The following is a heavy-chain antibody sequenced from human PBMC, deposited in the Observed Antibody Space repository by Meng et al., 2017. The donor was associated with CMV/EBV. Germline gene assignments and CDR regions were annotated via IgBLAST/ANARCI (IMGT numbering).Heavy chain of an antibody. J-gene: IGHJ4*02. CDR1: GFTFDDYT. D-gene: IGHD5-12*01. V-gene: IGHV3-43*01. Sequence: GGSLRLSCAPSGFTFDDYTMHWVRQAPGKGLEWVSLISWDGGSTYYADSVKGRFTISRDNSKNSLYLQMNSLRTEDTALYYCAKDQDIVATGGAFDYWGQGTLVTVSS. CDR2: ISWDGGST. CDR3: AKDQDIVATGGAFDY.